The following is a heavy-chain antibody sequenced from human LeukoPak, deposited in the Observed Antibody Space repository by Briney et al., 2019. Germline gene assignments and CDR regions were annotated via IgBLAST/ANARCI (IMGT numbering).Heavy chain of an antibody. J-gene: IGHJ5*02. Sequence: SETLSLTCAVYGGSFSGYYWSWIRQPPGKGLEWIGEINHSGSTNYNPSLKSRVTISVDTSKNQFSLKLSSVTAADTAVYYCVRGYDFWSGYYRQNWFDPWGQGTLVTVSS. CDR3: VRGYDFWSGYYRQNWFDP. CDR1: GGSFSGYY. D-gene: IGHD3-3*01. CDR2: INHSGST. V-gene: IGHV4-34*01.